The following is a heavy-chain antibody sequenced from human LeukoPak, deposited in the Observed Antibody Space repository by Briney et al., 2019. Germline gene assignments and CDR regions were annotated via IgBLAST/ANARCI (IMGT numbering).Heavy chain of an antibody. D-gene: IGHD3-3*01. CDR2: IYYSGST. CDR3: ASRPRYDQGGSFDI. J-gene: IGHJ3*02. V-gene: IGHV4-59*01. Sequence: SETLSLTCTVSGGSISSYYWSWIRQPPGKGLEWIGYIYYSGSTNYNPSLKSRVTISVDTSKNQFSLKLSSVTAADTAVYYWASRPRYDQGGSFDIWGQGTMVTVSS. CDR1: GGSISSYY.